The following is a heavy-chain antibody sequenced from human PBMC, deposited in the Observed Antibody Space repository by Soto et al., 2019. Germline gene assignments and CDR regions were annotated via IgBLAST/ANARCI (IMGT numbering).Heavy chain of an antibody. J-gene: IGHJ4*02. D-gene: IGHD2-15*01. Sequence: EVQLVESGGGLVQPGRSLRLSCAASGFTFDNCGMHWVRQAPGKVLEWVAGISWDSSTIGYADSVKGRFIISRDDAKNSLYLQMDSLRGEDSALYYCVQGRYPTMATPLDHWGQGTQVIVSS. CDR3: VQGRYPTMATPLDH. CDR2: ISWDSSTI. CDR1: GFTFDNCG. V-gene: IGHV3-9*01.